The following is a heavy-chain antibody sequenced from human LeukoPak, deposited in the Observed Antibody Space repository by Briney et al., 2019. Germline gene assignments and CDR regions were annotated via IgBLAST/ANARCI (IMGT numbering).Heavy chain of an antibody. D-gene: IGHD3-16*01. V-gene: IGHV3-21*01. CDR3: TRVGDSDRLKNDAFDI. CDR2: ISPTNSLL. J-gene: IGHJ3*02. Sequence: GGSLRLSCAASGFTFSDYAMIWVRQAPGRGLEWVSYISPTNSLLYYSDSVRGRFTITRDNAKNSLYLQMDTLRAEDTAVYYCTRVGDSDRLKNDAFDIWGQGTMVTVSS. CDR1: GFTFSDYA.